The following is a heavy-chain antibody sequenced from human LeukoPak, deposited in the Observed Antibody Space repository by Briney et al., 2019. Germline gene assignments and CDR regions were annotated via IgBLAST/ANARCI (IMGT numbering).Heavy chain of an antibody. CDR3: ARDLEREGGYSYGYYAY. D-gene: IGHD5-18*01. CDR1: GFTYSSYS. CDR2: ISSSSSYI. Sequence: PGGSLRLSCAASGFTYSSYSMNWVRQAPGKGLEWVSSISSSSSYIYYADSVKGRFTISRDNAKNSLYLQMNSLRAEDTAVYYCARDLEREGGYSYGYYAYWGQGTLVTVSS. J-gene: IGHJ4*02. V-gene: IGHV3-21*01.